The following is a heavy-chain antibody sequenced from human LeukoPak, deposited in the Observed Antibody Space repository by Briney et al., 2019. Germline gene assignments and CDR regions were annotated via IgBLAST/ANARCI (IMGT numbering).Heavy chain of an antibody. J-gene: IGHJ4*02. Sequence: AGGSLRLSCAASGFTFSSYEMNWVRQAPGKGLEWVSYISSSGTTIYYTDSVKGRLTVSRDNAKNSLYLQMNSLRVGDTAVYYCTRDSGRFRLDYWGQGILVTVSS. V-gene: IGHV3-48*03. CDR2: ISSSGTTI. CDR3: TRDSGRFRLDY. D-gene: IGHD6-19*01. CDR1: GFTFSSYE.